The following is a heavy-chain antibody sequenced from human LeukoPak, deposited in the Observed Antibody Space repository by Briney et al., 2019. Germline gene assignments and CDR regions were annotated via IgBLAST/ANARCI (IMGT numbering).Heavy chain of an antibody. V-gene: IGHV1-18*01. CDR2: SSAYNGNT. D-gene: IGHD5-24*01. CDR1: GCTFTSYG. Sequence: GSSVKVACKASGCTFTSYGISWVRQAAGQGLEWMEWSSAYNGNTNYAQKLQGRVTMNTNTSTSTAYMELMSLRSDDTAVYYCARVRMATIDYWGQGTLVTVSS. CDR3: ARVRMATIDY. J-gene: IGHJ4*02.